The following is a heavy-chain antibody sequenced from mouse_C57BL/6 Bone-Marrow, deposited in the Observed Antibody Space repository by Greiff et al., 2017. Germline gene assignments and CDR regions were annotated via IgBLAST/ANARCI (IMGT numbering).Heavy chain of an antibody. CDR1: GYTFTDYE. J-gene: IGHJ3*01. CDR2: IDPETGGT. V-gene: IGHV1-15*01. CDR3: TRGYGSLPWFAY. D-gene: IGHD1-1*01. Sequence: QVQLKESGAELVRPGASVTLSCKASGYTFTDYEMHWVKQTPVHGLEWIGAIDPETGGTAYNQKFKGKAILTADKSSSTAYMELRSLTSEDSAVYYCTRGYGSLPWFAYWGQGTLVTVSA.